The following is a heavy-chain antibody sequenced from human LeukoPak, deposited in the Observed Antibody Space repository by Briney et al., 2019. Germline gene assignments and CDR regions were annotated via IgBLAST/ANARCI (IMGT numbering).Heavy chain of an antibody. V-gene: IGHV1-46*01. CDR1: GYTFTSYY. D-gene: IGHD1-26*01. CDR2: INPSGGST. CDR3: ARSAWELGTDEPGYYFDY. J-gene: IGHJ4*02. Sequence: ASVKVSCKASGYTFTSYYMHWVRQAPGQGLEWMGIINPSGGSTSYAQKFQGRVTMTRDTSTSTVYMELSSLRSEDTAVYYCARSAWELGTDEPGYYFDYWGQGTLVTVSS.